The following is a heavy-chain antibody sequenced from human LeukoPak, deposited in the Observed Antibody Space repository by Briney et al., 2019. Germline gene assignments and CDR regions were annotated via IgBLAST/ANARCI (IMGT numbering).Heavy chain of an antibody. CDR3: AREMATITEV. CDR2: ISYDGSNK. J-gene: IGHJ4*02. V-gene: IGHV3-30*03. CDR1: GFTFSDYY. Sequence: GGSLRLSCAASGFTFSDYYMSWIRQAPGKGLEWVAVISYDGSNKYYADSVKGRFTISRDNSKNTLYLQMNSLRAEDTAVYYCAREMATITEVWGQGTLVTVSS. D-gene: IGHD5-24*01.